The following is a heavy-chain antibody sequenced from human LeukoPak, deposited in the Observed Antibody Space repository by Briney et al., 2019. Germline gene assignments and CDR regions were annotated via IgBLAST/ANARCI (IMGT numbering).Heavy chain of an antibody. J-gene: IGHJ4*02. Sequence: SETLSPTCAVYGGSFSAYYLSWLRQPPGKGLEWIGEINHSGSTNYNSSLKSRVTISVDTSKNHFSLKLSSVTAADTAFYYCARGAGVQWLVTGGSYYFDYWGQGTLVTVSS. CDR3: ARGAGVQWLVTGGSYYFDY. CDR2: INHSGST. D-gene: IGHD6-19*01. CDR1: GGSFSAYY. V-gene: IGHV4-34*01.